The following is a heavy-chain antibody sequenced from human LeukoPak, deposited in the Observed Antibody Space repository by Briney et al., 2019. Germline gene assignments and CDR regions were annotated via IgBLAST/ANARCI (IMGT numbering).Heavy chain of an antibody. Sequence: GGSLRLSCAASGLTFSSHWMHWVRQAPGKGLEWVSAITDAVGSTHYADSVKGRFTISSDNSKNTVYLQMNSLRPEDMAVYYCAKEIFSGLLYIDYWGQGTLDTVSS. V-gene: IGHV3-23*01. J-gene: IGHJ4*02. D-gene: IGHD5-12*01. CDR2: ITDAVGST. CDR1: GLTFSSHW. CDR3: AKEIFSGLLYIDY.